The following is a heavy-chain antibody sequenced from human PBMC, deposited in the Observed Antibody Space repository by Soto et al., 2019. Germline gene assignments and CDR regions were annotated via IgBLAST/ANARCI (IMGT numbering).Heavy chain of an antibody. Sequence: GESLKISCKGSGYSFTSYWISWGRQMPGKGLEWMGRIDPIDSYTNYSPSFQGHVTISADKSISTAYLQWSSLKASDTAMYYCARLRSYGDYSYYYYGMDVWGQGTTVTVSS. D-gene: IGHD4-17*01. CDR3: ARLRSYGDYSYYYYGMDV. CDR1: GYSFTSYW. V-gene: IGHV5-10-1*01. J-gene: IGHJ6*02. CDR2: IDPIDSYT.